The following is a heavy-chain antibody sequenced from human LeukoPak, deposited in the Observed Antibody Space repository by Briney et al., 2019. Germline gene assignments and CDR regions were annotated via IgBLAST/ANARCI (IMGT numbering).Heavy chain of an antibody. J-gene: IGHJ5*02. V-gene: IGHV3-43*02. CDR3: AKDIGDGYTNYNWFDP. CDR2: ISGDGGST. CDR1: GFTFDDYA. D-gene: IGHD5-24*01. Sequence: SGGSLRLSCAASGFTFDDYAMHWARQAPGKGLEWVSLISGDGGSTYYADSVKGRFTISRDNSKNSLYLQMNSLRTEDTALYYCAKDIGDGYTNYNWFDPWGQGTLVTVSS.